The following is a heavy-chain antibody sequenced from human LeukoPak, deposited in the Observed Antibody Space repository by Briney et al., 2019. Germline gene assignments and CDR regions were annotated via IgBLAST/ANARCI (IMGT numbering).Heavy chain of an antibody. CDR1: GGSISSYY. CDR3: ARGGLWFGELFPYYFDY. D-gene: IGHD3-10*01. V-gene: IGHV4-59*08. J-gene: IGHJ4*02. CDR2: IYYSGST. Sequence: SETLSLTCTVSGGSISSYYWSWIRQPPGKGLEWIGYIYYSGSTNYNPSLKSRVTISADTSKNQFSLKLNSVTATDTAVYYCARGGLWFGELFPYYFDYWGQGTLVTVSS.